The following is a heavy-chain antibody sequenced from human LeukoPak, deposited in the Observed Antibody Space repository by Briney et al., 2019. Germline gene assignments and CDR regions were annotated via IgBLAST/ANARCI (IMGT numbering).Heavy chain of an antibody. V-gene: IGHV3-48*01. D-gene: IGHD3-3*01. CDR3: ARDQVTIFGVVTPDFDY. J-gene: IGHJ4*02. Sequence: SGGSLRLSCAASGLTFSTYGMHWVRQAPGKGLEWVSYISSSSSTIYYADSVKGRFTISRDNAKNSLYLQMNSLRAEDTAVYYCARDQVTIFGVVTPDFDYWGQGTLVTVSS. CDR1: GLTFSTYG. CDR2: ISSSSSTI.